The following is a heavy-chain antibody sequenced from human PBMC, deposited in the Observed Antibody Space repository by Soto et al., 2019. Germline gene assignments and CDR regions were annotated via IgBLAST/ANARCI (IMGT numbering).Heavy chain of an antibody. CDR1: GGSFSGCY. CDR3: LYSTSSGGDFFDY. CDR2: INHSGST. V-gene: IGHV4-34*01. J-gene: IGHJ4*02. Sequence: SETLSLTCGVYGGSFSGCYWSWIRQPPGKGLEWIGEINHSGSTHYNPSLKSRVTISVDTSKNQFSLKLSSVTAADTAVYYCLYSTSSGGDFFDYWGQGTLVTVSS. D-gene: IGHD6-6*01.